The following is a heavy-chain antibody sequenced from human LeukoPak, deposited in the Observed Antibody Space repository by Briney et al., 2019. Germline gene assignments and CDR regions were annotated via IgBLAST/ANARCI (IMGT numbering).Heavy chain of an antibody. D-gene: IGHD2-21*02. V-gene: IGHV3-33*06. Sequence: GGSLRLSCAASGFTFSSYGMHWVRQAPGKGLEWVAVIWYDGSNKYYADSVKGRFTISRNNSKNTLYLQMNSLRAEDTAVYYCAKDVVVTAMGFDYWGQGTLVTVSS. CDR3: AKDVVVTAMGFDY. CDR1: GFTFSSYG. CDR2: IWYDGSNK. J-gene: IGHJ4*02.